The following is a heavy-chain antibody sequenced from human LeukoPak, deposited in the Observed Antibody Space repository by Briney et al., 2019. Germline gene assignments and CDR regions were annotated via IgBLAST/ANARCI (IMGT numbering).Heavy chain of an antibody. V-gene: IGHV4-4*02. J-gene: IGHJ4*02. CDR3: AGLVGRYSSGLYYYYFDY. CDR2: MYLSGTT. Sequence: SETLSLTCTVSGDSINSLDLWSWVRQPPGEGLEWIGEMYLSGTTHSNPSVKSRVTISIDKSKNQFFLNLSSVTAAATAVYYCAGLVGRYSSGLYYYYFDYWGQGTLVTVSS. D-gene: IGHD3-22*01. CDR1: GDSINSLDL.